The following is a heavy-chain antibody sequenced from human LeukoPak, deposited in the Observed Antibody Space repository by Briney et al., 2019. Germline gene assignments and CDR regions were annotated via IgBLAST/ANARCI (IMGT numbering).Heavy chain of an antibody. CDR3: VRGSYCSGGSCYADLDY. J-gene: IGHJ4*02. CDR2: IYHSGSI. CDR1: GFSISSGYY. V-gene: IGHV4-38-2*01. Sequence: SETLSLTCAVSGFSISSGYYWGWIRQPPGKGLEWIGSIYHSGSIYYNPSLKSRVTISVDTSKNQFSLKLTSVTAADTAVYYCVRGSYCSGGSCYADLDYWGQGTLVTVSS. D-gene: IGHD2-15*01.